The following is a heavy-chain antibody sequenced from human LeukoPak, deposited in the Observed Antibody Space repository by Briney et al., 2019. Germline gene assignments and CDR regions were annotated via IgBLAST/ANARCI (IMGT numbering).Heavy chain of an antibody. V-gene: IGHV3-21*01. Sequence: GGSLRLSCAASGFTFSSYSMNWVRQAPGKGLEWVSSISSSSSYIYYADSVKGRFTISRDNAKNSLYVQMNSLRAEDTAVYYCAELGITMIGGVWGKGTTVTISS. CDR2: ISSSSSYI. D-gene: IGHD3-10*02. CDR3: AELGITMIGGV. CDR1: GFTFSSYS. J-gene: IGHJ6*04.